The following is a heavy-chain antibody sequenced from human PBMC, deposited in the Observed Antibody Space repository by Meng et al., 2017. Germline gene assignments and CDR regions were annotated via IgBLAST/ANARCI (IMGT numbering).Heavy chain of an antibody. CDR1: GGSISSYY. Sequence: SETLSLTCTVSGGSISSYYWSWIRQPPGKGLEWIGYIYYSGSTNYNPSLKSRVTISVDTSKNQFSLKLSSVTAADTAVYYCARTRRPLGGTIDYWGQGTRVTVSS. J-gene: IGHJ4*02. CDR3: ARTRRPLGGTIDY. CDR2: IYYSGST. V-gene: IGHV4-59*01. D-gene: IGHD3-16*01.